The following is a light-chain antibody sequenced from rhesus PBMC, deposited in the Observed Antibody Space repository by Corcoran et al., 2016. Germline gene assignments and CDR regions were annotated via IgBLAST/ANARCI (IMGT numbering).Light chain of an antibody. Sequence: EIVMTQSPATLSLSPGERSTLSCRASQSVSPSLAWYQQKPGPAPKLLSYGTSIRATGIPDRFSGRGSGTEFTLTISSLEPEDVGVYYCQQDYIWPLTFGGGTEVELK. CDR3: QQDYIWPLT. CDR1: QSVSPS. V-gene: IGKV3-42*01. CDR2: GTS. J-gene: IGKJ4*01.